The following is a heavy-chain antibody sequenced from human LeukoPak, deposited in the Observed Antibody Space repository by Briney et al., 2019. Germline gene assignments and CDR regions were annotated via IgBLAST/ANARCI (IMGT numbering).Heavy chain of an antibody. D-gene: IGHD2-2*01. Sequence: SETLSLTCAVYGGSFSGYYWSWIRQPPGKGLEWIGEINHSGSTNYNPSLKSRVTISVDTSKNQFSLKPSSVTAADTAVYYCARRARGYCSSTSCHPFDYWGQGTLVTVSS. CDR3: ARRARGYCSSTSCHPFDY. CDR1: GGSFSGYY. V-gene: IGHV4-34*01. CDR2: INHSGST. J-gene: IGHJ4*02.